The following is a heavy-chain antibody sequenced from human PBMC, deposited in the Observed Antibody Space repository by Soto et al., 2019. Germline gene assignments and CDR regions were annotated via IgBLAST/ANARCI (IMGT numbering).Heavy chain of an antibody. CDR3: VKDVRGGTTTFNWFDP. J-gene: IGHJ5*02. D-gene: IGHD3-3*01. V-gene: IGHV3-23*01. CDR2: ITASGGAT. Sequence: EVQLLESGGGLAQPGGSLRLSCAASGFTFSSYAMSWVRQAPGRGLQCVSTITASGGATYYADSVQGRFNISRDNSKNTLYLQMDGLTADDTAMYYCVKDVRGGTTTFNWFDPWGQGILVTISS. CDR1: GFTFSSYA.